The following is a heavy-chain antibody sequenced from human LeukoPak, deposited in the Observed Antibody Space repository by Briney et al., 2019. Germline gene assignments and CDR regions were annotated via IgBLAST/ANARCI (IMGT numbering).Heavy chain of an antibody. CDR1: GFTFGSYG. CDR3: AREVALYYFDY. J-gene: IGHJ4*02. V-gene: IGHV3-30*03. D-gene: IGHD5-12*01. CDR2: ISYDGINK. Sequence: GGSLRLSCATSGFTFGSYGMHWVRQAPGKGLEWVAVISYDGINKYYADSVKGRFTISRDNSKNTLSLQMNSLRAEDTAVYYCAREVALYYFDYWGQGTLVTVSS.